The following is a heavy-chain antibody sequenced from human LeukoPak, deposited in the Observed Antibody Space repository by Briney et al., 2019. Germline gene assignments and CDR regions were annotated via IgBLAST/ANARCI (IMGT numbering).Heavy chain of an antibody. Sequence: PSQTLSLTCTVSGGSISSGDCYWSWIRQPPGKGLEWIGYIYYSGSTYYNPSLKSRVTISVDTSKNQLSLKLSSVTAADTAVYYCAVRIIPGGYYFDYWGQGTLVSVSS. J-gene: IGHJ4*02. CDR3: AVRIIPGGYYFDY. D-gene: IGHD3-16*01. V-gene: IGHV4-30-4*01. CDR2: IYYSGST. CDR1: GGSISSGDCY.